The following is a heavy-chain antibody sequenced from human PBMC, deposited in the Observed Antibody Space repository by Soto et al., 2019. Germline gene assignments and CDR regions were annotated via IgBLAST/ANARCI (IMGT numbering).Heavy chain of an antibody. Sequence: QVQLQQWGAGLLKPSETQSLTCAVYGGSLSGFYWSWIRQAPGKELEWIGEINHSGSTNYNPSLKSRVTISVDTSKKQFSLKLRSLSAADTAVYYCVREGHYDLWGYYYGMDVWGQGTTVTVSS. D-gene: IGHD3-3*01. V-gene: IGHV4-34*01. CDR1: GGSLSGFY. J-gene: IGHJ6*02. CDR2: INHSGST. CDR3: VREGHYDLWGYYYGMDV.